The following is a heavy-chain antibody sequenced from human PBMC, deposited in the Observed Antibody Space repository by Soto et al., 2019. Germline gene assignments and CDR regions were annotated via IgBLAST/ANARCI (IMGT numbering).Heavy chain of an antibody. D-gene: IGHD2-2*01. CDR1: GYTFTGYY. Sequence: ASVKVSCKASGYTFTGYYMHWVRQAPGQGLEWMGWINPNSGGTNYAQKFQGWVTMTRDTSISTAYMELSRLRSDDTAVYYCARDAGYCSSTSCHTPDAFDIWGQGTMVTVSS. J-gene: IGHJ3*02. V-gene: IGHV1-2*04. CDR2: INPNSGGT. CDR3: ARDAGYCSSTSCHTPDAFDI.